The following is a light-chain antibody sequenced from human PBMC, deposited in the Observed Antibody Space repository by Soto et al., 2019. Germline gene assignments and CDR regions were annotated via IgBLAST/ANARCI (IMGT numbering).Light chain of an antibody. CDR1: SSDVGGYNY. CDR3: SSYAGSNNFEV. J-gene: IGLJ1*01. Sequence: QSVLTQPPSASVSPGQSVTISCTGTSSDVGGYNYVSWYQQHPGKAPKLMIYEVSKRPSGVPDRFSGSKSGNTASLTVSGLQAEDEADYYCSSYAGSNNFEVFGTGTKVTGL. V-gene: IGLV2-8*01. CDR2: EVS.